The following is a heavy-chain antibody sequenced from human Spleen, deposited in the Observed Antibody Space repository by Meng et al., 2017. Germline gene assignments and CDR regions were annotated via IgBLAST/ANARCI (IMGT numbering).Heavy chain of an antibody. CDR2: IYYSGST. CDR1: GGSISSGGYY. D-gene: IGHD4-11*01. CDR3: ARGPTTMAHDFDY. V-gene: IGHV4-31*01. J-gene: IGHJ4*02. Sequence: GQLQEAGPGPVKPSQTLSLTCTVSGGSISSGGYYWSWIRQHPGKGLEWIGYIYYSGSTYYNPSLKSLVTISVDTSKNQFSLKLSSVTAADSAVYYCARGPTTMAHDFDYWGQGTLVTVSS.